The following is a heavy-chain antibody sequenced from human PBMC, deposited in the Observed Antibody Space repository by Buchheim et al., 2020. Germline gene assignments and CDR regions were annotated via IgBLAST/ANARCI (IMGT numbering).Heavy chain of an antibody. CDR3: AKMIVVVINPWLGWFDP. Sequence: EVQLLESGGGLVQPGGSLRLSCAASGFTFSGYAMSWVRQAPGKGLEWVSAISGSGGSTYYADSVKGRFTSSRDNSKNTLYLQMNSLRAEDTAVYYCAKMIVVVINPWLGWFDPWGQGTL. D-gene: IGHD3-22*01. V-gene: IGHV3-23*01. J-gene: IGHJ5*02. CDR2: ISGSGGST. CDR1: GFTFSGYA.